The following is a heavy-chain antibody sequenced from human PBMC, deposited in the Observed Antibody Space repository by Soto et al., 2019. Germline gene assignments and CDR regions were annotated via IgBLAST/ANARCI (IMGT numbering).Heavy chain of an antibody. CDR2: TSSNSAYI. D-gene: IGHD6-13*01. Sequence: PGGSLRLSCAASGFTFRSFTMNRVRQAPGKGLEWVSTTSSNSAYIYYTDALRGRFTISRDNAKNSLHLQMNSLRAEDTAVYYCTRDASRDSSARGWFDPWGPGTLVTVSS. V-gene: IGHV3-21*01. CDR1: GFTFRSFT. CDR3: TRDASRDSSARGWFDP. J-gene: IGHJ5*02.